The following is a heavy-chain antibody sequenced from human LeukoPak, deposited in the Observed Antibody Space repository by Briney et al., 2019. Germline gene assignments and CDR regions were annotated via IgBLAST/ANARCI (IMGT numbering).Heavy chain of an antibody. Sequence: GGSLRLSCAASGFTFSSYEMNWVRQAPGKGLEWVSYISSSGSTIYYADSVKGRFTISRDNAKNSLYLQMDNLRAEDTGVYYCARDFYDGFALDYWGQGTLVTVSS. J-gene: IGHJ4*02. V-gene: IGHV3-48*03. CDR2: ISSSGSTI. D-gene: IGHD2/OR15-2a*01. CDR3: ARDFYDGFALDY. CDR1: GFTFSSYE.